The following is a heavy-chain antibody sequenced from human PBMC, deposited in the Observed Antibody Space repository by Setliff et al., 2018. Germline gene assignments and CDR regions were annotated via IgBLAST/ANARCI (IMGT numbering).Heavy chain of an antibody. V-gene: IGHV3-11*04. CDR2: TSNTGITT. CDR1: VFTFSDYY. Sequence: GGSLRLSCAASVFTFSDYYMTWIRQAPGKGLECISYTSNTGITTYYADSVKGRFTISRDNARNSLYLQMNSLRADDTAVYYCARSAANGGHDPFDIRGQGTMVTVSS. J-gene: IGHJ3*02. CDR3: ARSAANGGHDPFDI. D-gene: IGHD6-25*01.